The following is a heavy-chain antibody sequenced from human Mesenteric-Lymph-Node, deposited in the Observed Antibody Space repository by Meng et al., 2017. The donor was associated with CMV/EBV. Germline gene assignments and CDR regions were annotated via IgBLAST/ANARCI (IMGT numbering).Heavy chain of an antibody. CDR1: SGSISSYY. CDR2: MYYSGST. V-gene: IGHV4-59*08. J-gene: IGHJ4*02. D-gene: IGHD2-2*01. Sequence: SETLSLTCTVSSGSISSYYWNWIRQPPGKGLEWIGYMYYSGSTYYNPSLKSRVTISVDTSKNQFSLKLSSVTAADTAVYYCARVMRDVVVVPAAYSRGRYYFDYWGQGTLVTVSS. CDR3: ARVMRDVVVVPAAYSRGRYYFDY.